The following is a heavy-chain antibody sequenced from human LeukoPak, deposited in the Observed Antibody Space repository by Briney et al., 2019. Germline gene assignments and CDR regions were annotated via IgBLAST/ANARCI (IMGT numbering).Heavy chain of an antibody. CDR1: GGSISSGSYC. CDR3: ASPEIGGYGYMGDAFDI. Sequence: SETLSLTCTVSGGSISSGSYCWSWIRQPAGKGLEWIGHIYTSGSTNYNPSLKSRVTISVDKSKNQFSLKLSSVTAADTAVYYCASPEIGGYGYMGDAFDIWGQGTMVTVSS. V-gene: IGHV4-61*09. CDR2: IYTSGST. D-gene: IGHD5-18*01. J-gene: IGHJ3*02.